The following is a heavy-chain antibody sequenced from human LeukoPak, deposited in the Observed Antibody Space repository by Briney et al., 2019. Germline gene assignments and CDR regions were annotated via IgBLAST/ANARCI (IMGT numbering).Heavy chain of an antibody. Sequence: PGGSLRLSCAASGFTFTRYTMHWVRQAPGKGLEWVALVLYNGSKKYYADSVKGRFTLSRDNSKNTLSLEMNALRGDDTAVYYCVRDNYGGTLDFWGQGTLVTVSS. CDR3: VRDNYGGTLDF. CDR1: GFTFTRYT. V-gene: IGHV3-30*04. CDR2: VLYNGSKK. D-gene: IGHD2-21*01. J-gene: IGHJ4*02.